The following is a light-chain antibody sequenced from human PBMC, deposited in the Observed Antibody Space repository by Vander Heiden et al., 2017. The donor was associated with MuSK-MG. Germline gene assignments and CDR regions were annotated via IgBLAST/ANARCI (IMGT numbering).Light chain of an antibody. CDR2: AAS. V-gene: IGKV3-15*01. CDR1: QSISND. Sequence: EVVRNPPPATLSVSPGERATLSCRASQSISNDLAWYQQKPVQSPRLLIYAASTRDTGIPARFSGSGSGTEFTLTISSRQSEDFAVYYCQQYTNWPPSTFGQGTKLEMK. CDR3: QQYTNWPPST. J-gene: IGKJ2*01.